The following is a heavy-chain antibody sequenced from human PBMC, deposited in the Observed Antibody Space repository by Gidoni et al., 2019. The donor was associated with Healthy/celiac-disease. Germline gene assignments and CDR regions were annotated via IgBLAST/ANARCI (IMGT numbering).Heavy chain of an antibody. J-gene: IGHJ4*02. CDR3: TTDLTMVQKRGYV. CDR1: GFPFSNPW. D-gene: IGHD3-10*01. CDR2: IKSKTDCGTT. Sequence: EVQLVESGGGLVKPGGSLRLSCAASGFPFSNPWMSWVRQVPGKGLEWVGRIKSKTDCGTTDYAAPVKGRFTISRDDSKNTLDLQMNSLKTEDTAVYYCTTDLTMVQKRGYVWGQGTLVTVSS. V-gene: IGHV3-15*01.